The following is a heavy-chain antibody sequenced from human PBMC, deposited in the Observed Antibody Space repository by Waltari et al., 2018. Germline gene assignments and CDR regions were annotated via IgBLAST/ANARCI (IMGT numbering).Heavy chain of an antibody. V-gene: IGHV3-43D*04. Sequence: EVQLVESGGVVVQPGGSLRLSCAASGFTFADYAMHWVRQAPGKGLEWVSLISWDGGSTYYADSVKGRFTISRDNSKNSLYLQMNSLRAEDTALYYCAKDRGSVKGYFDLWGRGTLVIVSS. D-gene: IGHD6-19*01. CDR1: GFTFADYA. CDR3: AKDRGSVKGYFDL. CDR2: ISWDGGST. J-gene: IGHJ2*01.